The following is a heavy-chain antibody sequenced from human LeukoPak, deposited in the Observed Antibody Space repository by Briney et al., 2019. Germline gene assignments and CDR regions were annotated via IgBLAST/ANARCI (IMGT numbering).Heavy chain of an antibody. V-gene: IGHV4-39*01. CDR1: GGSISSSSYY. CDR3: ARALRQGYCSGGSCYQHFDY. CDR2: IYYSGST. J-gene: IGHJ4*02. D-gene: IGHD2-15*01. Sequence: PSETLSLTCTVSGGSISSSSYYWGWIRQPPGKGLEWIGSIYYSGSTYYNPSLKSRVTISVDTSKNQFSLKLSSVTAADTAVYYCARALRQGYCSGGSCYQHFDYWGQGTLVTVSS.